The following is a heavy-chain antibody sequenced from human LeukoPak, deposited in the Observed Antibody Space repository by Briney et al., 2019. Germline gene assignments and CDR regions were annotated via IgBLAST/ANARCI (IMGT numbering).Heavy chain of an antibody. CDR2: IYYSGST. CDR3: ARQLGEAFDAFDI. CDR1: GGSISSSSYY. D-gene: IGHD3-10*01. V-gene: IGHV4-39*01. Sequence: SETLSLTCTVSGGSISSSSYYWVWIRQPPGKGLEGIGSIYYSGSTYYNPSLRSRVTISVDTSKNQFSLKLSSVTAADTAVYYCARQLGEAFDAFDIWGQGTMVTVSS. J-gene: IGHJ3*02.